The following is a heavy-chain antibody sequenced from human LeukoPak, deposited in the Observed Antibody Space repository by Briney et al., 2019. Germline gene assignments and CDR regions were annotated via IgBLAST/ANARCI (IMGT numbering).Heavy chain of an antibody. V-gene: IGHV3-30*14. CDR2: ISYDGSNK. CDR3: ARERIQRIYYYGMDV. J-gene: IGHJ6*02. Sequence: PGGSLRLSCAASGFTFSSYAMHWVRQAPGKGLEWVAVISYDGSNKYYADSVKGRFTISRDNSKNTLYLQMNSLRAEDTAVNYCARERIQRIYYYGMDVWGQGTTVTVSS. D-gene: IGHD2-15*01. CDR1: GFTFSSYA.